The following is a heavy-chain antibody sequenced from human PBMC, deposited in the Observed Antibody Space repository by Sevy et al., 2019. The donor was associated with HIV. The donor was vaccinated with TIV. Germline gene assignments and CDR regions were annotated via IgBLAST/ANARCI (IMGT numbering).Heavy chain of an antibody. CDR1: GSSISSGDYY. V-gene: IGHV4-30-4*01. Sequence: SETLSLTCTVSGSSISSGDYYWSWIRQPPGKGLEWIGYIYYSGSTYYNPSLKSRVTISVDTSKNQFSLKLSSVTAADTAVYYCARGSGSSWFDPWGQGTLVTVSS. CDR3: ARGSGSSWFDP. CDR2: IYYSGST. D-gene: IGHD3-10*01. J-gene: IGHJ5*02.